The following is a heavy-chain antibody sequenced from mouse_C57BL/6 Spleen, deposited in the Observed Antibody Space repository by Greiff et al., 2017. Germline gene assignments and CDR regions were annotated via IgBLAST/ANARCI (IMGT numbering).Heavy chain of an antibody. CDR1: GYTFTDYE. J-gene: IGHJ2*01. CDR3: TRTTVVPYYFDY. D-gene: IGHD1-1*01. Sequence: VKLQESGAELVRPGASVTLSCKASGYTFTDYEMHWVKQTPVHGLEWIGAIDPETGGTAYNQKFKGKAILTADKSSSTAYMELRSLTSEDSAVYYCTRTTVVPYYFDYWGQGTTLTVSS. V-gene: IGHV1-15*01. CDR2: IDPETGGT.